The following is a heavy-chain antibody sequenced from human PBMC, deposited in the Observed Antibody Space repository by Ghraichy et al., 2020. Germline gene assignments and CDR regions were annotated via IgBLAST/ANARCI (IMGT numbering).Heavy chain of an antibody. V-gene: IGHV3-23*01. CDR3: VKTGGMETGNYYFAY. CDR2: IYGGGVGT. J-gene: IGHJ4*02. CDR1: GFPFSSYA. Sequence: GGSLRLSCAASGFPFSSYAMSWVRQTPGKGLEWLSAIYGGGVGTYYADSVKGRFTISRDNSKNTLYLQMNSLRADDTAVYYFVKTGGMETGNYYFAYWAPGTLLTVSS. D-gene: IGHD1-14*01.